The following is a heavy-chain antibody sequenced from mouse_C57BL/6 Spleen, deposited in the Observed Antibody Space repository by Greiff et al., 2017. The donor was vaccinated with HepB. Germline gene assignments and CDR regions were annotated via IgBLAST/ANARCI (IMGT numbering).Heavy chain of an antibody. CDR2: IDPSDSET. D-gene: IGHD2-3*01. V-gene: IGHV1-52*01. J-gene: IGHJ4*01. Sequence: VQLQQPGAELVRPGSSVKLSCKASGYTFTSYWMHWVKQRPIQGLEWIGNIDPSDSETHYNQKFKDKATLTVDKSSSTAYMQLSSLTSEDSAVYYCARGYDGYGYYAMDYWGQGTSVTVSS. CDR3: ARGYDGYGYYAMDY. CDR1: GYTFTSYW.